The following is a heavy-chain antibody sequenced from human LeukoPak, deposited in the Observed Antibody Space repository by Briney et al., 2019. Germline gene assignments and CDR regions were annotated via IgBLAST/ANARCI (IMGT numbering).Heavy chain of an antibody. CDR3: ARDGSYGANWFDP. D-gene: IGHD1-26*01. CDR1: GFTFSSYE. Sequence: PGGSLRLSCAASGFTFSSYEMNWVRQAPGKGLEWVSYISSSGSTIYYADSVKGRFTISRDNAKNSLYLQMNSLRAEDTAVYYCARDGSYGANWFDPWGQGTLVTVSS. V-gene: IGHV3-48*03. CDR2: ISSSGSTI. J-gene: IGHJ5*02.